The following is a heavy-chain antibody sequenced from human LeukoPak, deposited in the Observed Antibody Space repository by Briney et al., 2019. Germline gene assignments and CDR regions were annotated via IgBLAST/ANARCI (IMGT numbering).Heavy chain of an antibody. V-gene: IGHV4-59*01. J-gene: IGHJ4*02. D-gene: IGHD1-26*01. CDR3: ARDEGGSYYLNYDY. Sequence: SETLSLTCTVSGGSISSYYWSWIRQPPGKGLEWIGYIYYSGSTNYNPSLKSRVTISVDTSKNQFSLKLSSVTAADTAVYYCARDEGGSYYLNYDYWGQGTLVTVSS. CDR1: GGSISSYY. CDR2: IYYSGST.